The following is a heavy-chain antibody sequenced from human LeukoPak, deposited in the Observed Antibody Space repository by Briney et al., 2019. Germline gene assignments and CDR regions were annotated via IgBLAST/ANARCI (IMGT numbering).Heavy chain of an antibody. Sequence: GGSLRLSCAASGLTFSSYSMNWVRQAPGKGLEWVSYISSSSSTIYYADSVKGRFTISRDNAKNSLHLQVNSLRDEDTAVYYCARVDGALRPYYYYGMDVWGQGTTVTVSS. D-gene: IGHD3-10*01. CDR2: ISSSSSTI. CDR3: ARVDGALRPYYYYGMDV. CDR1: GLTFSSYS. V-gene: IGHV3-48*02. J-gene: IGHJ6*02.